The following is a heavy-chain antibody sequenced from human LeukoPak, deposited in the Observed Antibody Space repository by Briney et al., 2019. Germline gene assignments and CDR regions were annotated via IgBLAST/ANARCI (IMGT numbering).Heavy chain of an antibody. CDR2: IYPGDSDT. Sequence: GESLKISCKGSGYSFTSYWIGWVRQMPGKGLEWMGIIYPGDSDTRYSPSFQGQVTISADKSISTAYLQRSSLKASDTAMYYCARHRSGYSYGSGYYYYYMDVWGKGTTVTVSS. V-gene: IGHV5-51*01. J-gene: IGHJ6*03. D-gene: IGHD5-18*01. CDR1: GYSFTSYW. CDR3: ARHRSGYSYGSGYYYYYMDV.